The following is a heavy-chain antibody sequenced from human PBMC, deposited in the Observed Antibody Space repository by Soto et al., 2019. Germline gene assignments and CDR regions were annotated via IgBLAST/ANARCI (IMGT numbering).Heavy chain of an antibody. D-gene: IGHD5-12*01. V-gene: IGHV3-11*01. J-gene: IGHJ6*02. CDR3: ARTYGGYPPLYYGRDV. CDR2: ISSRDNTI. Sequence: QVHLVESGGDLVKPGESLRLSCAASGFTFSDYYMNWIRQAPGKGLDWVSSISSRDNTIYYADSVQGRFTISRDNAKNSLYLQMNSLRAEDTAVYYCARTYGGYPPLYYGRDVWGQGTTVTVSS. CDR1: GFTFSDYY.